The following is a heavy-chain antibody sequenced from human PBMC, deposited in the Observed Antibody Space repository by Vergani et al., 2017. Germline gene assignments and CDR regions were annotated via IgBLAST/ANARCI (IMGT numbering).Heavy chain of an antibody. D-gene: IGHD4-17*01. V-gene: IGHV1-69-2*01. CDR1: GYTFTDHY. CDR3: ATPQTVTTGGMEV. J-gene: IGHJ6*02. CDR2: VDPEDGET. Sequence: EVQLVQSGAEVKKPGATMKISCKVSGYTFTDHYMHWVKQAPGKGLEWMGLVDPEDGETIYAEKFKGRVTIAADTSTETAHLELSSLRSEYTAVYYCATPQTVTTGGMEVWGQGTTVIVSS.